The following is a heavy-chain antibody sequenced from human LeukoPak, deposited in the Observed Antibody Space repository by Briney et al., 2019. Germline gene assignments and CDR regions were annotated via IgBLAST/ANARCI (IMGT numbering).Heavy chain of an antibody. CDR2: MNPNSGNT. J-gene: IGHJ3*02. D-gene: IGHD3-16*01. V-gene: IGHV1-8*01. CDR3: ARDPYRLTYYDYVWPRADHAFDI. Sequence: GASVKVSCKASGYTFTSYDINWVRQATGQGLEWMGWMNPNSGNTGYAQKFQGRVTMTRNTSISTAYMELSSLRSEDTAVYYCARDPYRLTYYDYVWPRADHAFDIWGQGTMVTVSS. CDR1: GYTFTSYD.